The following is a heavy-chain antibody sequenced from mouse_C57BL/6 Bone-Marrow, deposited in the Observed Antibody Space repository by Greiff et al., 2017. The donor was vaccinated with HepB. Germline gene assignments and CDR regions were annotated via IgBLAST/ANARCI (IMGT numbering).Heavy chain of an antibody. J-gene: IGHJ4*01. D-gene: IGHD4-1*01. CDR2: IYPRSGNT. V-gene: IGHV1-81*01. CDR1: GYTFTSYG. Sequence: VQLVESGAELARPGASVKLSCKASGYTFTSYGISWVKQRTGQGLEWIGEIYPRSGNTYYNEKFKGKATLTADKSSSTAYMELRSLTSEDSAVYFCARSNYCAMDYWGQGTSVTVSS. CDR3: ARSNYCAMDY.